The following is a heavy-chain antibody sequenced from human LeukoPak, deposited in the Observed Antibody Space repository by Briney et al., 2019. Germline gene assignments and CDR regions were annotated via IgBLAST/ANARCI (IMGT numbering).Heavy chain of an antibody. CDR1: GGSFSGYY. V-gene: IGHV4-34*01. J-gene: IGHJ1*01. CDR2: INHSGST. CDR3: ARTPLYYYDSKGYFQH. Sequence: PSETLSLTCAVYGGSFSGYYWSWIRQPPGKGLEWIGEINHSGSTNYNPSLKSRVTISVDTSKNQFSLKLSSVTAADTAVYYCARTPLYYYDSKGYFQHWGQGTLVTVSS. D-gene: IGHD3-22*01.